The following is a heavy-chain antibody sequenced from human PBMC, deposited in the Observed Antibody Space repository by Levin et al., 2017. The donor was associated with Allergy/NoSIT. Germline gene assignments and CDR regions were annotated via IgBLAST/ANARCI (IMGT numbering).Heavy chain of an antibody. CDR2: ISSNGGST. CDR1: GFTFSSYA. CDR3: VKGGVAVAGATPFDY. J-gene: IGHJ4*02. D-gene: IGHD6-19*01. Sequence: GGSLRLSCSASGFTFSSYAMHWVRQAPGKGLEYVSAISSNGGSTYYADSVKGRFTISRDNSKNTLYLQMSSLRAEDTAVYYCVKGGVAVAGATPFDYWGQGTLVTVSS. V-gene: IGHV3-64D*06.